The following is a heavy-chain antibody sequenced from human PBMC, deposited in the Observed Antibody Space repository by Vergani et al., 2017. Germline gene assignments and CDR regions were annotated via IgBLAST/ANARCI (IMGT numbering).Heavy chain of an antibody. CDR2: INHIGST. V-gene: IGHV4-34*01. CDR3: ARVLGGVDY. D-gene: IGHD2-15*01. J-gene: IGHJ4*02. Sequence: QVQLQQWGAGLLKPSETLSLTCAVYGGSFSGYYWSWIRQPPGKGLEWIGEINHIGSTNSNPSLKSRVTISVDTSKNKFSLKLSSVTAADTAVYYCARVLGGVDYWGQGTLVTVSS. CDR1: GGSFSGYY.